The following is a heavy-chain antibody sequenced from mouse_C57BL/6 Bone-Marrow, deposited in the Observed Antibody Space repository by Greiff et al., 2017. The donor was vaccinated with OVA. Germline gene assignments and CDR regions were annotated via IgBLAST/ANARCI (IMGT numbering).Heavy chain of an antibody. V-gene: IGHV14-3*01. CDR3: DRGTFGSSFYARDY. D-gene: IGHD1-1*01. CDR1: GFTFTNSY. J-gene: IGHJ4*01. CDR2: IDPANDNT. Sequence: EVQLQQSVAELVRPGASVKLSCTASGFTFTNSYMHWVKQRPEQGLEWIGRIDPANDNTKYAPKFQGKATMTADTSSNAAYLQLSSLSSEDTAVDCCDRGTFGSSFYARDYWGQGTSVTVSS.